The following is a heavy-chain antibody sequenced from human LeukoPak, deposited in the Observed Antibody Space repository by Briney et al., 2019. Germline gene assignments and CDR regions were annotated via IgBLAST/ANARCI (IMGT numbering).Heavy chain of an antibody. CDR3: ASLQDSSGYPYYFDY. Sequence: SETLSLTCTVSGGPISSSSYYWGWIRQPPGKGLEWIGSIYYSGSTYYNPSLKSRVTISVDTSKNQFSLKLSSVTAADTAVYYCASLQDSSGYPYYFDYWGQRTLVTVSS. D-gene: IGHD3-22*01. CDR2: IYYSGST. CDR1: GGPISSSSYY. V-gene: IGHV4-39*01. J-gene: IGHJ4*02.